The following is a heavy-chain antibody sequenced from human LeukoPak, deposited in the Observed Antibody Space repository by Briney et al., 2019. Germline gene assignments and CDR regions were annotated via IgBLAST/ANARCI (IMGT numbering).Heavy chain of an antibody. CDR3: ARDSGYDFVPYYFDY. V-gene: IGHV3-21*01. CDR1: GFTFSSYS. CDR2: ITSSSGYI. Sequence: GGSLRLSCAASGFTFSSYSMNWVRQAPGKGLEWVSSITSSSGYIYYAGSVKGRFTISRDNAKNSLYLQMNSLRAEDTAVYYCARDSGYDFVPYYFDYWGQGTLVTVSS. J-gene: IGHJ4*02. D-gene: IGHD5-12*01.